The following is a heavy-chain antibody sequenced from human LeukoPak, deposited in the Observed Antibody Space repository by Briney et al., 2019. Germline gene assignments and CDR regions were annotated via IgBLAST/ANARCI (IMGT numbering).Heavy chain of an antibody. CDR3: GRESSSSTFDY. CDR2: IHQDGSEK. Sequence: GGSRRLSFAPPGFTFSSYWISWVRQAPGTGLEWVAKIHQDGSEKYYVDSVKGRFTISRDNAKNSLYLQMNSLRAEDTAIYYCGRESSSSTFDYWGQGTLVTVSS. J-gene: IGHJ4*02. V-gene: IGHV3-7*01. D-gene: IGHD5/OR15-5a*01. CDR1: GFTFSSYW.